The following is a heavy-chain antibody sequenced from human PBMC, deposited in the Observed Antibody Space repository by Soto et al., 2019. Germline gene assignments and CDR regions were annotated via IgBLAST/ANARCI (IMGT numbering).Heavy chain of an antibody. CDR1: GGSISSSSYY. V-gene: IGHV4-39*01. J-gene: IGHJ6*03. CDR2: IYYSGST. Sequence: SETLSLTCTVSGGSISSSSYYWGWIRQPPGKGLEWIGSIYYSGSTYYNPSLKSRVTISVDTSKNQFSLKLSSVTAADTAVYYCARHPRYCSGGSCYWGFDYYYYMDVWGQGTTVTVSS. CDR3: ARHPRYCSGGSCYWGFDYYYYMDV. D-gene: IGHD2-15*01.